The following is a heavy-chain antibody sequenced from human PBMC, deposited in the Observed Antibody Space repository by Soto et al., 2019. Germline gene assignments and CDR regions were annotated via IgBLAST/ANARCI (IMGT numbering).Heavy chain of an antibody. Sequence: LSLTCTVSDGSISSGDYYYTWVRQPPGKGLEWIGYIYYSGSTYYNPSLKSRLTISVDTSKNQFSLKLRSVTAADTAVYYCSREPVEDYGDYRDYWGQGSLVTVSS. CDR1: DGSISSGDYY. CDR3: SREPVEDYGDYRDY. J-gene: IGHJ4*02. V-gene: IGHV4-30-4*01. D-gene: IGHD4-17*01. CDR2: IYYSGST.